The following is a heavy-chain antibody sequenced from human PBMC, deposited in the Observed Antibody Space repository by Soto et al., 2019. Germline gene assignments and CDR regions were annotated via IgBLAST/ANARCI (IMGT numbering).Heavy chain of an antibody. Sequence: PGGSLRLSCAASGFTFSSYGMHWVRQAPGKGLEWVAVISYDGSNKYYADSVKGRFTISRDNSKNTLYLQMNSLRAEDTAVYYCAKADTSIAAAGTLDYWGQGTLVTVSS. CDR1: GFTFSSYG. CDR2: ISYDGSNK. J-gene: IGHJ4*02. CDR3: AKADTSIAAAGTLDY. D-gene: IGHD6-13*01. V-gene: IGHV3-30*18.